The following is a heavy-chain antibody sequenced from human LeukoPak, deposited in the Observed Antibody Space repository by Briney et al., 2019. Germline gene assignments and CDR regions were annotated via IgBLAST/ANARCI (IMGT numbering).Heavy chain of an antibody. J-gene: IGHJ4*02. CDR1: GFTFSDYS. V-gene: IGHV3-48*01. CDR3: AKVSSGWYLAGPDY. Sequence: GGSLRLSCAASGFTFSDYSMNWVRQAPGKGLEWISYIGIDSGNTNYADSVKGRFTISGDKAKNSLYLQMNSLRTEDTALYFCAKVSSGWYLAGPDYWGQGTLVTVSS. CDR2: IGIDSGNT. D-gene: IGHD6-13*01.